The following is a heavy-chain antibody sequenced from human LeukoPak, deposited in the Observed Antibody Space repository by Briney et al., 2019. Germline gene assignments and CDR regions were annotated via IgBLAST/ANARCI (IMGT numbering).Heavy chain of an antibody. J-gene: IGHJ4*02. CDR1: GFALSASGVG. V-gene: IGHV2-5*01. D-gene: IGHD3-22*01. CDR2: IYLKDNM. CDR3: AHQTYYYDSSGYYLVY. Sequence: SGPTLVKPAQIFTLTCSSLGFALSASGVGLEWIRWTAVGALKRLGAIYLKDNMSYNTSLKSKHTITKDTDKNQVVVKMTNINPVDTATYYCAHQTYYYDSSGYYLVYWGQGTLVTVSS.